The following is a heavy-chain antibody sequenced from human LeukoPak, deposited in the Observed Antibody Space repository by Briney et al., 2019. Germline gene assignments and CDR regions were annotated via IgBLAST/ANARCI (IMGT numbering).Heavy chain of an antibody. CDR2: LSSNGDCT. D-gene: IGHD7-27*01. V-gene: IGHV3-64*01. J-gene: IGHJ4*02. Sequence: GGSLRLSCAASGFTFSSYAMTWVRQAPGKGLEYVSTLSSNGDCTYYANSVKGRFTISRDNARNSLYLQMNSLGVDDTAVYFCSADPGDYWGQGTLVSVSS. CDR3: SADPGDY. CDR1: GFTFSSYA.